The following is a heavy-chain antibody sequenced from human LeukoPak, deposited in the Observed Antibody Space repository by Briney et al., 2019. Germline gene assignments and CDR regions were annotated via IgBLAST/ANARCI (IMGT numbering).Heavy chain of an antibody. V-gene: IGHV3-23*01. CDR1: GFTFSSYA. D-gene: IGHD6-13*01. CDR3: AKEHSSSYYYYYGMGV. Sequence: GGSLRLSCAASGFTFSSYAMSWVRQAPGKGLEWVSAISGSGGSTYYADSVKGRFTISRDNSKNTLYLQMNSLRAEDTAVYYCAKEHSSSYYYYYGMGVWGQGTTVTVSS. J-gene: IGHJ6*02. CDR2: ISGSGGST.